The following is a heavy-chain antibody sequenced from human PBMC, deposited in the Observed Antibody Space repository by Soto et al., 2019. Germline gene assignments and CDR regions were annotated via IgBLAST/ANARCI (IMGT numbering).Heavy chain of an antibody. CDR3: AKPTWWVTIVRGVISATAFDI. Sequence: LSKIGGGFTSEDVGMHGVREATKKGLEWVSGISWNSGSIGYADSVKGRFTISRDNAKNSLYLQMNSLRAEDTALYYCAKPTWWVTIVRGVISATAFDISAQPTMV. D-gene: IGHD3-10*01. CDR1: GFTSEDVG. CDR2: ISWNSGSI. J-gene: IGHJ3*02. V-gene: IGHV3-9*01.